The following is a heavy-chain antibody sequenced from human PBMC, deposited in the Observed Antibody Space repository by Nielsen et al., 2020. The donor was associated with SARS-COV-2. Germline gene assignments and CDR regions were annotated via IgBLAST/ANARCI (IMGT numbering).Heavy chain of an antibody. CDR1: GFTFSSYG. J-gene: IGHJ6*03. D-gene: IGHD5-12*01. CDR2: IWYDGSNK. V-gene: IGHV3-33*01. CDR3: ASSVSGYSGYDSPINYYYYYMDV. Sequence: GGSLRLSCAASGFTFSSYGMHWVRQAPGKGLEWVAVIWYDGSNKYYADSVKGRFTISRDNSKNTLYLQMNSLRAEDTAVYYCASSVSGYSGYDSPINYYYYYMDVWGKGTTVTVSS.